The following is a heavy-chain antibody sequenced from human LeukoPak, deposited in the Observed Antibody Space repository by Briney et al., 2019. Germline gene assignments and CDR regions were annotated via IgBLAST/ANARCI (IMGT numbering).Heavy chain of an antibody. CDR2: ISAYNGNT. D-gene: IGHD3-10*01. CDR1: GYTFTSYA. J-gene: IGHJ6*03. CDR3: ARAIPMVRGAPIPYYYYYMDV. V-gene: IGHV1-18*01. Sequence: ASVKVSCKASGYTFTSYAMNWVRQAPGQGLEWMGWISAYNGNTNYAQKLQGRVTMTTDTSTSTAYMELRSLRSDDTAVYYCARAIPMVRGAPIPYYYYYMDVWGKGTTVTISS.